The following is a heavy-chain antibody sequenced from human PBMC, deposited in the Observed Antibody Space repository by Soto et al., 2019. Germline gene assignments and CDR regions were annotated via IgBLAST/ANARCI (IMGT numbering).Heavy chain of an antibody. J-gene: IGHJ4*02. Sequence: QVQLQESGPGLVKPSQTLSLTCTVSGGSISSAAYYWSWIRQHPGKGLEWIGYISHSGSTYYTPSLKSRVIISAGTSKNQFSVNLTSVTAADTAVYYCAREYTYGSNFFDCWGQGALVTVSS. CDR2: ISHSGST. D-gene: IGHD5-18*01. CDR1: GGSISSAAYY. CDR3: AREYTYGSNFFDC. V-gene: IGHV4-31*03.